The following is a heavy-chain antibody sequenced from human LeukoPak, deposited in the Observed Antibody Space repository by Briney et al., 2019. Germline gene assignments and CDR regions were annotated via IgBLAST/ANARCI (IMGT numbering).Heavy chain of an antibody. CDR3: AKDTTIFGVGPRDY. J-gene: IGHJ4*02. Sequence: GGSLRLSCAASGFTFNKYAMSWVRQAPGKGLEWVSAISGSGGSTYYADSVKGRFTISRDNSKNTLYLQMNSLRAEDTAVYYCAKDTTIFGVGPRDYWGQGTLVTVSS. V-gene: IGHV3-23*01. CDR2: ISGSGGST. D-gene: IGHD3-3*01. CDR1: GFTFNKYA.